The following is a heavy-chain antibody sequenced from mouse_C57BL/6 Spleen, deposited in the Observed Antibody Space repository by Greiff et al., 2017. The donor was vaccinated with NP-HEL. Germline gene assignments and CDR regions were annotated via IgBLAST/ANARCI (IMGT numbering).Heavy chain of an antibody. CDR3: ARNGHYYGSRYFEV. Sequence: QVQLQQSGPGLVQPSQSLSITCTVSGFSLTSYGVHWVRQSPGKGLEWLGVIWSGGSTDYNAAFISRLSISKDNSKSQVFIKMNSLQADDTAIYYCARNGHYYGSRYFEVWGTGTTVTVSS. J-gene: IGHJ1*03. D-gene: IGHD1-1*01. V-gene: IGHV2-2*01. CDR2: IWSGGST. CDR1: GFSLTSYG.